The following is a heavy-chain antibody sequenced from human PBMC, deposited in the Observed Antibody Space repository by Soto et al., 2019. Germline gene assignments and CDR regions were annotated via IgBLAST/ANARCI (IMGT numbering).Heavy chain of an antibody. CDR2: IDHSGDT. V-gene: IGHV4-34*01. CDR3: ARVRDWFDP. Sequence: QVQLQQWGAGLLKPSETLSLTCAVYGGSFSGYYWNWIRQPPGKVLEWIGEIDHSGDTNYNPSLKCRVTISVDTSKNPVSLRLTSVTAADTAVYYCARVRDWFDPWGQGTLVTVAS. CDR1: GGSFSGYY. D-gene: IGHD3-3*01. J-gene: IGHJ5*02.